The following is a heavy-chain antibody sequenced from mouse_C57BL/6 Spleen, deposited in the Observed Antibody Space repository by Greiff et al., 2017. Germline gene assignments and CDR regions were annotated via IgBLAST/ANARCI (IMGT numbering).Heavy chain of an antibody. CDR1: GYAFSSSW. V-gene: IGHV1-82*01. J-gene: IGHJ4*01. Sequence: QVQLQQSGPELVKPGASVKISCKASGYAFSSSWMNWVKQRPGKGLEWIGRIYPGDGDTNYNGKFKGKATLTADKSSSTAYMQLSSLTSEDSAVYFCARAGGPYYYAMDYWGQGTSVTVSS. CDR3: ARAGGPYYYAMDY. CDR2: IYPGDGDT.